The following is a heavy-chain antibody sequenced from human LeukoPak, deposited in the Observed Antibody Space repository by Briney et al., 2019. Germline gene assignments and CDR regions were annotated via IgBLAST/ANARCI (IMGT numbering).Heavy chain of an antibody. D-gene: IGHD4-17*01. CDR3: ARTQTTVTTARDY. CDR2: ISSSGSTI. J-gene: IGHJ4*02. V-gene: IGHV3-11*01. CDR1: GFTFSDYY. Sequence: GGSLRLSCAASGFTFSDYYMSWIRQAPGKGLEWVSYISSSGSTIYYADSAKGRFTISRDNAKNSLYLQMNSLRAEDTAVYYCARTQTTVTTARDYWGQGTLVTVSS.